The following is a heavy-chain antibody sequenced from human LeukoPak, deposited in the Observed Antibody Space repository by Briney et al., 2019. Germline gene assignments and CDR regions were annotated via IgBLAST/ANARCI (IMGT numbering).Heavy chain of an antibody. D-gene: IGHD4-11*01. CDR1: GFTFSXXX. CDR2: IKQDGSKK. Sequence: SGFTFSXXXXXXVXXXPGXXXXXXXNIKQDGSKKYYVDSVKGRFTISRDNAKNSLYLQMNSLRAEDTAVYYCARPTVTTGVDAFDIWGQGTMVTVSS. V-gene: IGHV3-7*01. CDR3: ARPTVTTGVDAFDI. J-gene: IGHJ3*02.